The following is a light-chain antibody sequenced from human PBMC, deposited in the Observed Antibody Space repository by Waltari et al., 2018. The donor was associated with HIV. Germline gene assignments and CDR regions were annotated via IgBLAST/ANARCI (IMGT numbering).Light chain of an antibody. J-gene: IGLJ2*01. V-gene: IGLV2-14*01. CDR1: NSDFGHYNY. Sequence: QSVLTQPASVSGFPGQSITISCTGANSDFGHYNYISWYQCSPGKVPKVVIFEIMTRPSGVSDLFSGSKSGNTAYLTISRLRAEDEADYYCTSYTANDTLIFGGGTKVTVL. CDR2: EIM. CDR3: TSYTANDTLI.